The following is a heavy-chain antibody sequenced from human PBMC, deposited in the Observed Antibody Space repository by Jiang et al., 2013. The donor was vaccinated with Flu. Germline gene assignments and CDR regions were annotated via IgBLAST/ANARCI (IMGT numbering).Heavy chain of an antibody. V-gene: IGHV2-70*01. Sequence: KPTQTLTLTCTFSGFSLSTSGMCVSWIRQPPGKALEWLALIDWDDDKYYSTSLKTRLTISKDTSKNQVVLTMTNMDPVDTATYYCARYRVGSGWYYFDYWGQGTLVTVSS. CDR3: ARYRVGSGWYYFDY. J-gene: IGHJ4*02. CDR1: GFSLSTSGMC. CDR2: IDWDDDK. D-gene: IGHD6-19*01.